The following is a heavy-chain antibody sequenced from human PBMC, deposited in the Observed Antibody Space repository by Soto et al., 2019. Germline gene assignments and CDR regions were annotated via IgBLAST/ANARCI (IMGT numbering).Heavy chain of an antibody. Sequence: PGWSLRLSCAASGFTFNTYAMSWVRQAPGKGLEWVSAISGSGGSTHYADSVKGRFTISRDNSKNTVYLQMNSLRAEDTAGYYCTTGYCRITSGYVEYYATDVWGQGTAGTVSS. CDR2: ISGSGGST. D-gene: IGHD2-2*01. CDR1: GFTFNTYA. V-gene: IGHV3-23*01. CDR3: TTGYCRITSGYVEYYATDV. J-gene: IGHJ6*02.